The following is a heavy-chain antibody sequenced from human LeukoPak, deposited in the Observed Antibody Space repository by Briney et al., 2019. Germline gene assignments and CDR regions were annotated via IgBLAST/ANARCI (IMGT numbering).Heavy chain of an antibody. V-gene: IGHV3-23*01. CDR2: ISGSGGST. CDR1: GFTFSSYA. D-gene: IGHD4-17*01. Sequence: GGSLRLSCAAPGFTFSSYAMSWVRQAPGKGLEWVSAISGSGGSTYYTDSVKGRFTISRDNSKNTLYLQMNSLRAEDTAVYYCAKDKYGDYPFDYWGQGTLVTVSS. J-gene: IGHJ4*02. CDR3: AKDKYGDYPFDY.